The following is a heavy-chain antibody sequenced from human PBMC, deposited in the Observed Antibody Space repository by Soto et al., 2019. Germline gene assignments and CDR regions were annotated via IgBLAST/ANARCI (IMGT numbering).Heavy chain of an antibody. CDR1: GFTFSNYA. CDR3: ARHAMGAGWWYSSGWFEYFQH. V-gene: IGHV3-64*01. D-gene: IGHD6-19*01. J-gene: IGHJ1*01. CDR2: ISSNGVGT. Sequence: GGSLRLSCAASGFTFSNYAMDWVRQAPGKVLEYVSGISSNGVGTYYANSVKDRFTISRDNSKNTLYLQMGSLRAEDMAVYYCARHAMGAGWWYSSGWFEYFQHWGQGTLVTVSS.